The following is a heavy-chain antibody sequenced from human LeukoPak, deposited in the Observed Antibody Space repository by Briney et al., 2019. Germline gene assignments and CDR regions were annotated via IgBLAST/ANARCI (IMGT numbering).Heavy chain of an antibody. J-gene: IGHJ4*02. Sequence: SETLSLTCTVSGGSISSYYWSWIRQPPGKGLEWIGYIYYSGSTNYNPSLKSRVTISVDTSKNQFSLKLSSVTAADTAVYYCARWTMVRGVSYYFDYWGQGTLVTVSS. V-gene: IGHV4-59*12. D-gene: IGHD3-10*01. CDR1: GGSISSYY. CDR3: ARWTMVRGVSYYFDY. CDR2: IYYSGST.